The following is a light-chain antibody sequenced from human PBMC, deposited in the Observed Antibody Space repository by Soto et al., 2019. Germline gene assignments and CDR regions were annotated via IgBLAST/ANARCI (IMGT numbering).Light chain of an antibody. CDR3: QQYGSSPWT. CDR1: QSLGGN. J-gene: IGKJ1*01. Sequence: EIVMTQSPVTLSVSPGERPTLSCRASQSLGGNLAWYQQKPGQVPRLLIYGASTRATGIPARFSGSGSGTDFTLTISRLEPEDFAVYYCQQYGSSPWTFGQGTKVDIK. CDR2: GAS. V-gene: IGKV3-20*01.